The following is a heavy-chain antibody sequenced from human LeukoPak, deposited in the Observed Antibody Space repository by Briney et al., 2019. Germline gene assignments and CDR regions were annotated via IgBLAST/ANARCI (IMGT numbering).Heavy chain of an antibody. CDR2: IRYDGSNK. CDR1: GFSFSSCG. Sequence: GGSLRLSCAASGFSFSSCGMRWVRQAPGKGLEWVAFIRYDGSNKYYADSVKGRFTISRDNSKNTLYLQMNSLRAEDTAVYYCASGNMDVWGKGTTVTVSS. V-gene: IGHV3-30*02. CDR3: ASGNMDV. D-gene: IGHD1-1*01. J-gene: IGHJ6*03.